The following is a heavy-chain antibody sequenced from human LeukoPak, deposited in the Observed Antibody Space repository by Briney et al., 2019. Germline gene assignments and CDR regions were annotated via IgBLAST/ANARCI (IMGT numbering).Heavy chain of an antibody. CDR3: ARDPPASDYFDY. V-gene: IGHV1-2*06. CDR1: GYTFTGYY. CDR2: INPNSGGT. J-gene: IGHJ4*02. Sequence: EASVKVSCKASGYTFTGYYMNWVRQAPGQGLGWMGRINPNSGGTKYVQKFQGRVTMTRDTSISTAYMELSRLRSDDTAVYYCARDPPASDYFDYWGQGTLVTVSS.